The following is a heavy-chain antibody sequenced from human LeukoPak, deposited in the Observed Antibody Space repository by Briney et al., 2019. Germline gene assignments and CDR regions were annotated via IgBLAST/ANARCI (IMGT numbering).Heavy chain of an antibody. CDR2: ISAYNGNT. Sequence: ASVKVSCKASGYTFTSYGISWVRQAPGQGLEWMGWISAYNGNTNYAHKLQGRVNMTTDTSQSTAYMELRSLRSDDTAVYYWARDLSKGYFDYWGQGTLVTVSS. CDR1: GYTFTSYG. J-gene: IGHJ4*02. D-gene: IGHD3-3*02. CDR3: ARDLSKGYFDY. V-gene: IGHV1-18*01.